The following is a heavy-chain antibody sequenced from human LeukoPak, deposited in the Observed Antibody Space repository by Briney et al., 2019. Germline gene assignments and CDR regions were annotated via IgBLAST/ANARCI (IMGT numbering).Heavy chain of an antibody. D-gene: IGHD1-26*01. J-gene: IGHJ3*01. CDR1: GCTFTGYY. V-gene: IGHV1-2*02. CDR3: ARDIGGSTLVGAFDV. Sequence: ASVKVSCKASGCTFTGYYMHWVRQAPGQGLEWMGWINPNSGGTNYAQKFQGRVTMTRDTSISTAYMELSSLRSEDMAVYYCARDIGGSTLVGAFDVWGQGTMVTVSS. CDR2: INPNSGGT.